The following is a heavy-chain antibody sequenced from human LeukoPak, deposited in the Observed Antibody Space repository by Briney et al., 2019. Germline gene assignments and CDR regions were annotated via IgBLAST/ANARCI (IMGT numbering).Heavy chain of an antibody. CDR3: ATVRSGSWDWFDP. CDR2: INGDGRNI. CDR1: GFTFSSYW. J-gene: IGHJ5*02. Sequence: GGSLRLSCVASGFTFSSYWMHWVRQDPRKGLVWVSRINGDGRNINYADSVRGRFTISRDNAKNTLYLQMNTLRVEDTAVYYCATVRSGSWDWFDPWGQGTLVTVSS. D-gene: IGHD3-10*01. V-gene: IGHV3-74*01.